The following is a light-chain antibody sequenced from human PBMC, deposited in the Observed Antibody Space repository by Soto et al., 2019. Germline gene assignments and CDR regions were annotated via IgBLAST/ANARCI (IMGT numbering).Light chain of an antibody. J-gene: IGLJ2*01. Sequence: SYELTQPLSVSVALGQTARIPCGGNDIGSKNVHWSQQKPGQAPVLLIYRDSKRPSLIPERFSGSNSGNTATLTISRAQAGDEADYYCQVWDSNTVVFGGGTKLTVL. CDR1: DIGSKN. V-gene: IGLV3-9*01. CDR2: RDS. CDR3: QVWDSNTVV.